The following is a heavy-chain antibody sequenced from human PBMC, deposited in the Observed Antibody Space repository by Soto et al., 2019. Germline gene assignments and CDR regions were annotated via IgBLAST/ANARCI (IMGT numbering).Heavy chain of an antibody. J-gene: IGHJ6*03. CDR1: GYTFTSYG. CDR3: ARRLPTVTYYYYYYMDV. V-gene: IGHV1-18*01. Sequence: ASVKGSCKASGYTFTSYGISWVRQAPGQGLEWMGWISAYNGNTNYAQKLQGRVTMTTDTSTSTAYMELRSLRSDDTAVYYCARRLPTVTYYYYYYMDVWGKGTTVTVSS. D-gene: IGHD4-17*01. CDR2: ISAYNGNT.